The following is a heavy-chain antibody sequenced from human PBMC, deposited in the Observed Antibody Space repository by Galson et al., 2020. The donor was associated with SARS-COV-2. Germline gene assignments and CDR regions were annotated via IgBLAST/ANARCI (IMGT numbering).Heavy chain of an antibody. CDR2: ISSSSSYI. D-gene: IGHD3-22*01. CDR3: ARDWKHYYSSGYYGAFDI. Sequence: GESLKISCAASGFTFSSYSMNWVRQAPGKGLEWVSSISSSSSYIYYADSVKGRFTISRDNAKNSLYLQMNSLRAEDTAVYYCARDWKHYYSSGYYGAFDIWGQGTMVTVSS. V-gene: IGHV3-21*01. J-gene: IGHJ3*02. CDR1: GFTFSSYS.